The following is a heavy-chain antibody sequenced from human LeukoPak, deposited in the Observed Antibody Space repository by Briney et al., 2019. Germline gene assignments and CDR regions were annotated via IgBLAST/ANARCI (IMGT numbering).Heavy chain of an antibody. Sequence: PGGALRLSCAASGFTFSTRGMHWVRQAPGKGLEGVAFIQYDGGNTYYADSVTGRFTISRDNSKNTLYLQMNSLRPEDTAIYYCSIFELSLIEVLNNWGQGTLVSVSS. V-gene: IGHV3-30*02. CDR3: SIFELSLIEVLNN. D-gene: IGHD2-21*01. CDR1: GFTFSTRG. J-gene: IGHJ4*02. CDR2: IQYDGGNT.